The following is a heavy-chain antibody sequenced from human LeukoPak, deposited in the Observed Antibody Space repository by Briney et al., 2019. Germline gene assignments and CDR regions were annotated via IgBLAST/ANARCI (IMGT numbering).Heavy chain of an antibody. Sequence: GGSLRLSCAASGFTFSSYAMHWVRQAPGKGLEWVAVISYDGSNKYYADSMKGRFTISRDNSKNTLYLQMNSLRAEDTAVYYCARELRVLLWFGEFYYWGQGTLVTVSS. D-gene: IGHD3-10*01. V-gene: IGHV3-30-3*01. CDR1: GFTFSSYA. J-gene: IGHJ4*02. CDR2: ISYDGSNK. CDR3: ARELRVLLWFGEFYY.